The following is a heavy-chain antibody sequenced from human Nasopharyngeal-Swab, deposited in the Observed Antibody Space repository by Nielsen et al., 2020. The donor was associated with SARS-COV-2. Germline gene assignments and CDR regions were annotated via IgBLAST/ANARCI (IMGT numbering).Heavy chain of an antibody. Sequence: KISCAVSGLTFDNYSISWVRQAPGQGLEWMGGIIVNLGMTKYAQKFKDSVIINADESTGTAYMELSSLRSEDTAVYYCATWGIGYGENAHATFDSWGQGTQVTVSS. D-gene: IGHD4-17*01. CDR2: IIVNLGMT. V-gene: IGHV1-69*10. CDR3: ATWGIGYGENAHATFDS. CDR1: GLTFDNYS. J-gene: IGHJ4*02.